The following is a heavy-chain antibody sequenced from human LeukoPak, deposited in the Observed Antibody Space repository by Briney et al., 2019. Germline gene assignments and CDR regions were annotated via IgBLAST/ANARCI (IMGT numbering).Heavy chain of an antibody. V-gene: IGHV3-7*05. CDR1: GFSLSRYW. J-gene: IGHJ5*01. Sequence: GGSLRLSCAPSGFSLSRYWMSWVRQAPGKGLEWVANIKQDGSEQYYADSVKGRFTISTDNAQNSLYLQMNSLRADDTAVYYCARGAGYCTSTGCYGSDWFDSWGQGVLVTVSS. D-gene: IGHD2-2*01. CDR2: IKQDGSEQ. CDR3: ARGAGYCTSTGCYGSDWFDS.